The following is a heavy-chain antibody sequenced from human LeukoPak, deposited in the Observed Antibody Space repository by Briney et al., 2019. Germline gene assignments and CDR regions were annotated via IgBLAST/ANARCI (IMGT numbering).Heavy chain of an antibody. V-gene: IGHV4-39*07. CDR1: GGSISSSSYY. Sequence: SETLSLTCTVSGGSISSSSYYWGWIRQPPGKGLEWIGSIYYSGSTYYNPSLKSRVTISVDTSKNQFSLKLSSVTAADTAVYYCARRQQLGTYYYYYYMDVWGKGTTVTVSS. CDR2: IYYSGST. D-gene: IGHD6-13*01. CDR3: ARRQQLGTYYYYYYMDV. J-gene: IGHJ6*03.